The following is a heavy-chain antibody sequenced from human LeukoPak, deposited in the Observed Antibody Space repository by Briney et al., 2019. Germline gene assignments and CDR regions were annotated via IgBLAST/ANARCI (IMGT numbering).Heavy chain of an antibody. CDR2: IRHDGSEK. Sequence: GGSLRLSCAASGFTFSSYWMSWVRQAPGKGLEWVANIRHDGSEKYYVDSVKGRFTISRDNAKDSLYLQMNSLRVEDTAVYYCARGGSRQYNFWGRGTLVTVSS. D-gene: IGHD5-18*01. J-gene: IGHJ4*02. CDR3: ARGGSRQYNF. CDR1: GFTFSSYW. V-gene: IGHV3-7*01.